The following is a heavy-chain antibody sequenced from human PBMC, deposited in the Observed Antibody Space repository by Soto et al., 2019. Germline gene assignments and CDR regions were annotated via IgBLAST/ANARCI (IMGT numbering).Heavy chain of an antibody. Sequence: QVQLQESGPGLVKPSQTLSLTCTVSGGSISSGDYYWSWIRQPPGKGLEWIGYIYYSGSTYYNPSLKSRVTISGDTSQSQFSLKLSSVTAADTAVYYCASYRVGHAFDIWGQGTMVTVSS. D-gene: IGHD2-21*01. CDR2: IYYSGST. CDR3: ASYRVGHAFDI. J-gene: IGHJ3*02. CDR1: GGSISSGDYY. V-gene: IGHV4-30-4*01.